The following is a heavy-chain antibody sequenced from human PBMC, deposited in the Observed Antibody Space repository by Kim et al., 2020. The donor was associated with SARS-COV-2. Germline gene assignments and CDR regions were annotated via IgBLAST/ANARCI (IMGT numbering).Heavy chain of an antibody. Sequence: SVKVSCKAPGGTFSNYSIIWVRQAPGQGLEWMGRIIPILGITNYAQTFQGRVTISADKSTDTAYMELSSLRSDDTAMYYCARDRGAAAVFYYGMDAWGQGTTVTVSS. CDR3: ARDRGAAAVFYYGMDA. V-gene: IGHV1-69*04. D-gene: IGHD6-13*01. J-gene: IGHJ6*02. CDR2: IIPILGIT. CDR1: GGTFSNYS.